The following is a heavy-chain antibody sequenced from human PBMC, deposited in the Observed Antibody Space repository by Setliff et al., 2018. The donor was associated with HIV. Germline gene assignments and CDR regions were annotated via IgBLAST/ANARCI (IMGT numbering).Heavy chain of an antibody. J-gene: IGHJ4*02. Sequence: GESLKISCKGSGYDFTYNWIAWVRKMPGKGLEWMGIIFPSDSDIKYSPSFQGQVTISADTSINTAYLQWSSLKASDTATYYCTRRRRAPGTEDLEAHWGQGTLVTVS. CDR1: GYDFTYNW. CDR3: TRRRRAPGTEDLEAH. D-gene: IGHD3-3*01. V-gene: IGHV5-51*01. CDR2: IFPSDSDI.